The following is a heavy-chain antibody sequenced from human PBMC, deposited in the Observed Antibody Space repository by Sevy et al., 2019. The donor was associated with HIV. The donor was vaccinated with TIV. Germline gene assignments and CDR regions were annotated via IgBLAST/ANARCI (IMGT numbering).Heavy chain of an antibody. CDR2: INEDGSVK. CDR1: GFTFRTYW. CDR3: VRAIPKSESY. Sequence: GGSLRLSCEASGFTFRTYWMNWVRQAPGKGLEWVANINEDGSVKYYVDSVKGRFTISRDNAKNSVYLQMNSLRAEDAALYYCVRAIPKSESYWGQGTLVTVSS. J-gene: IGHJ4*02. V-gene: IGHV3-7*04.